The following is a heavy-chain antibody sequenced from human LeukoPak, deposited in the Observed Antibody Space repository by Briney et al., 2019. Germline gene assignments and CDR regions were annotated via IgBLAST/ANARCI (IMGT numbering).Heavy chain of an antibody. Sequence: SETLSLTCTVSGGSISSYYGSWIRQPAGKGLEWIGRIYTSGSTNYNPSLKSRVTISVDKSKNQFSLKLSSVTAADTAAYYCARDPGSSYFDYWGQGTLVTVSS. CDR1: GGSISSYY. D-gene: IGHD1-26*01. CDR2: IYTSGST. V-gene: IGHV4-4*07. J-gene: IGHJ4*02. CDR3: ARDPGSSYFDY.